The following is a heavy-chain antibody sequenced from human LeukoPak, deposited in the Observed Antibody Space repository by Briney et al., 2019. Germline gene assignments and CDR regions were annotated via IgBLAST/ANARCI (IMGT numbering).Heavy chain of an antibody. V-gene: IGHV1-46*01. CDR1: GYTFTSYY. J-gene: IGHJ4*02. CDR3: ARGAVAGYYFDY. CDR2: ISPSGGST. D-gene: IGHD6-19*01. Sequence: GASVKVSCKASGYTFTSYYMHWVRQAPGQGLEWMGIISPSGGSTSYAQKFQGRVTVTRDTSTSTVYMELSSLRSEDTAVYYCARGAVAGYYFDYWGQGTLVTVSS.